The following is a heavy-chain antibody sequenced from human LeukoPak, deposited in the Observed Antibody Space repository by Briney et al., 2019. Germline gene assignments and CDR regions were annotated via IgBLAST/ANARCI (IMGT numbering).Heavy chain of an antibody. Sequence: GGSLRLSCTTSGFTFGDYAMSWVRQAPGKGLEWVSNIGSSGTIRYYADSVKGRFSISRDNAKNSLYLQMNSLRVEDTGVYYCALLAVASDFDYWGQGALVTVSS. CDR3: ALLAVASDFDY. D-gene: IGHD6-19*01. J-gene: IGHJ4*02. V-gene: IGHV3-48*03. CDR1: GFTFGDYA. CDR2: IGSSGTIR.